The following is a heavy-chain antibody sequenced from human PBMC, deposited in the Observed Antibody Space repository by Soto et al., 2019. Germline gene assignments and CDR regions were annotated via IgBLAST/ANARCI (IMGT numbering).Heavy chain of an antibody. CDR3: ARGTSMKAYYYYMDV. D-gene: IGHD3-16*01. CDR2: IYYSGST. V-gene: IGHV4-59*01. J-gene: IGHJ6*03. Sequence: SETLSLTCTVSGGSISGYYWSWIRQPPGKGLEWIGYIYYSGSTNYNPSLKSRVTISVDTSKNQFSLKLSSVTAADTAVYYCARGTSMKAYYYYMDVWGQGTTVTVSS. CDR1: GGSISGYY.